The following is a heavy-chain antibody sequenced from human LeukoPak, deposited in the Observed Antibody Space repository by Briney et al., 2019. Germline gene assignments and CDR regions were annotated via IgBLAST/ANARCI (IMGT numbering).Heavy chain of an antibody. J-gene: IGHJ4*02. D-gene: IGHD3-16*01. V-gene: IGHV4-4*07. CDR1: GDSINSYY. CDR2: IYLSGST. Sequence: PSETLSLTCTVSGDSINSYYWSWIRQPAGKGLEWIGRIYLSGSTKYNPSLKSRVTISVDTSKNQFSLRLSSVTAADTAVYYCARGGVLKSVDYWGQGTLVAVSS. CDR3: ARGGVLKSVDY.